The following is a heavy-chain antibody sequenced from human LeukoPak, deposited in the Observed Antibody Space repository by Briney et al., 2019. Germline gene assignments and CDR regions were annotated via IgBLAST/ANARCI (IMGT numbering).Heavy chain of an antibody. CDR1: GFTFSSYS. Sequence: GGSLRLSCAASGFTFSSYSMNWVRQAPGKGLEWVSSISSSSSYIYYADSVKGRFTISRDNAKNSLYLQMNSLRAEDTAVYYCARALRRYFDWSRKDYFDYWGQGTLVTVSS. CDR2: ISSSSSYI. J-gene: IGHJ4*02. V-gene: IGHV3-21*01. CDR3: ARALRRYFDWSRKDYFDY. D-gene: IGHD3-9*01.